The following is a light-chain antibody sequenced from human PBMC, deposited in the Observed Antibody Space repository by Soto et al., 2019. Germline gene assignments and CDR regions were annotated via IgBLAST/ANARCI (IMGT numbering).Light chain of an antibody. J-gene: IGKJ1*01. CDR2: WPS. CDR1: QSVLYSSNNKND. Sequence: DIVMTQSPDSLAVSLGERATINCKSSQSVLYSSNNKNDLAWYQQKPGQPPKLLLYWPSTRASGVPDRFSGSGSGTNFTLTISSLQAEDVAVYYCQQYRTFGRGTKVEI. V-gene: IGKV4-1*01. CDR3: QQYRT.